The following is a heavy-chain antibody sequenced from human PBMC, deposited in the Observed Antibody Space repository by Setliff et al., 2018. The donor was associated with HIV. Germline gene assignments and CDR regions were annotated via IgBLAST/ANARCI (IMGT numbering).Heavy chain of an antibody. Sequence: GGSLRLSCAASGFTFSNAWMSWVRQAPGKGLEWVGRIKSKTDGGTTDYAAPVKGRFTISRDGSKNTLYPQMNSLKTEDTAVYYCTTDFYLSPYYYYGMDVWGQGTTVTVSS. CDR2: IKSKTDGGTT. V-gene: IGHV3-15*01. D-gene: IGHD3-3*02. J-gene: IGHJ6*02. CDR3: TTDFYLSPYYYYGMDV. CDR1: GFTFSNAW.